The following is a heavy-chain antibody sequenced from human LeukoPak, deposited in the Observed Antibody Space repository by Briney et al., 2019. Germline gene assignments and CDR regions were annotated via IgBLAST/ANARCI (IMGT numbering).Heavy chain of an antibody. J-gene: IGHJ4*02. CDR2: INHSGST. D-gene: IGHD6-6*01. Sequence: SETLSLTCAVYGGSFSGYYGSWIRQSPGKGLEWIGEINHSGSTNYNPSLESRVTISVDTSKNQFSLKLSSVTAADTAVYYCARPKGRQLVSDYWGQGTLVTVSS. CDR3: ARPKGRQLVSDY. V-gene: IGHV4-34*01. CDR1: GGSFSGYY.